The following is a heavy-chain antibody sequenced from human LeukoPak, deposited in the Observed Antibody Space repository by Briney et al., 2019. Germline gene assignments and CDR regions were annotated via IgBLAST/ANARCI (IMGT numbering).Heavy chain of an antibody. J-gene: IGHJ4*02. Sequence: PSETLSLTCTVPGDSISSYNYFWGWIRQPPGKGLEWVGSIYYRGNTYYNPSLKSRVTLSADTSKNQFSLKVTSVTAADTAVYYCARASSGYYWDFDYWGQGALVTVSS. V-gene: IGHV4-39*01. D-gene: IGHD3-22*01. CDR3: ARASSGYYWDFDY. CDR2: IYYRGNT. CDR1: GDSISSYNYF.